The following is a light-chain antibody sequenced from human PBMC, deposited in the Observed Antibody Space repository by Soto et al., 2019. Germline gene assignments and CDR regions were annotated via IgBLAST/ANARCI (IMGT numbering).Light chain of an antibody. CDR3: QQYFSYSPWT. CDR2: DDS. Sequence: DIQMTQSPSTLSASVGDRVTITCRASQSITGWLAWYQQRPGQAPKLLIYDDSTLEGGVPSRFSGSGSGTEFTLTISSLQPDDFATYYCQQYFSYSPWTFGQGTKVDIK. V-gene: IGKV1-5*01. J-gene: IGKJ1*01. CDR1: QSITGW.